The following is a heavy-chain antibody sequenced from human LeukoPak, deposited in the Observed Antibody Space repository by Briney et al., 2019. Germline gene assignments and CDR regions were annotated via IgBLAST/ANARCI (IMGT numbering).Heavy chain of an antibody. CDR1: GVSISSSEW. CDR2: IHRDGRT. J-gene: IGHJ4*02. D-gene: IGHD3-9*01. CDR3: GKTDIYFNPIDY. Sequence: SGTLSLTCAVSGVSISSSEWWLWVRQPPGQGLEWIGEIHRDGRTRYNPSLKSRVTMSMDYSKNQFSLSVASVTAADTAIYYCGKTDIYFNPIDYWGPGSLATVSS. V-gene: IGHV4-4*02.